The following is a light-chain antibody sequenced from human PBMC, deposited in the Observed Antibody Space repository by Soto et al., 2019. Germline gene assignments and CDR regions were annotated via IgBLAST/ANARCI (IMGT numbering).Light chain of an antibody. J-gene: IGLJ3*02. V-gene: IGLV2-23*02. CDR3: CSYAGRSTWV. CDR2: EVT. CDR1: RSDVGAYNY. Sequence: QSALTQPASVSGSPGQSITISCTGTRSDVGAYNYVSWYQQTPGKAPKLIIYEVTNRPSGVSSRFSGSKSGNTASLTISGLQAEDEADYYCCSYAGRSTWVFGGGTKLTVL.